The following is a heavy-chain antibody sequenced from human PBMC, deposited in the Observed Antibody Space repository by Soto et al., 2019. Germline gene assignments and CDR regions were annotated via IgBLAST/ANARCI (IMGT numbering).Heavy chain of an antibody. Sequence: ASVKVSCKASGYTFTSYYMHWVRQAPGQGLEWMGIINPSGGSTSYAQKFQGRVTMTRDTSTSTVYMELSSLRSEDTAVYYCARDYPEIYCSGGSCYDPGYYYYGMDVWGQGTTVTVSS. CDR1: GYTFTSYY. CDR3: ARDYPEIYCSGGSCYDPGYYYYGMDV. D-gene: IGHD2-15*01. J-gene: IGHJ6*02. CDR2: INPSGGST. V-gene: IGHV1-46*01.